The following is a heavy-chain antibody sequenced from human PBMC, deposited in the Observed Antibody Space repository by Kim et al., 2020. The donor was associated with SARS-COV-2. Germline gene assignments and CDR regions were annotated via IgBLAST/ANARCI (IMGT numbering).Heavy chain of an antibody. CDR3: ARVRWSGYPYYYGMDV. Sequence: GESLKISCKGSGYSFTSYWISWVRQMPGKGLEWMGRIDPSDSYTNYSPSFQGHVTISADKSISTAYLQWSGLKASDTAMYYCARVRWSGYPYYYGMDVWGQGTTVTVSS. CDR1: GYSFTSYW. V-gene: IGHV5-10-1*01. CDR2: IDPSDSYT. D-gene: IGHD3-3*01. J-gene: IGHJ6*02.